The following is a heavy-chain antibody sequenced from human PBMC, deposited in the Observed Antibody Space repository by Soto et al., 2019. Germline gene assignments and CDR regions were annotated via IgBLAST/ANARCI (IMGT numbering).Heavy chain of an antibody. J-gene: IGHJ6*02. CDR1: GGTFSSYA. CDR3: SRASSGYYLAGYYYGMDV. Sequence: QVQLVQSGAEVKKPGSSVKVSCKASGGTFSSYAISWVRQAPGQGLEWMGGIIPIFGTANYAQKFQGRVTITADESTSTAYMELSSLRSEDTAVYYCSRASSGYYLAGYYYGMDVWGQGTTVTVSS. CDR2: IIPIFGTA. D-gene: IGHD6-19*01. V-gene: IGHV1-69*01.